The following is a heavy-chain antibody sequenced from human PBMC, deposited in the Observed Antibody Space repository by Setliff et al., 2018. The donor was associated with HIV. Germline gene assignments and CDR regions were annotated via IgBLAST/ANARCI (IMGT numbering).Heavy chain of an antibody. V-gene: IGHV3-48*03. CDR2: IGSIGTTI. CDR1: GFSFSSYE. Sequence: PGGSLRLSCAASGFSFSSYEMNWVRQAPGKGLEWVSYIGSIGTTIYYADSVKGRFTISRDNAKNSLYLQMDNLRAEDTAVYYCARDPYYYDSSGYYDYWGQGTLVTVSS. J-gene: IGHJ4*02. D-gene: IGHD3-22*01. CDR3: ARDPYYYDSSGYYDY.